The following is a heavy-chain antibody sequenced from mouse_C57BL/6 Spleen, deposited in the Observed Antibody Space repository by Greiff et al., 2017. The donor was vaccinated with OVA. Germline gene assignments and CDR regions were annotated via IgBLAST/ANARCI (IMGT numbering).Heavy chain of an antibody. J-gene: IGHJ2*01. CDR1: GYTFTNYW. V-gene: IGHV1-63*01. CDR2: IYPGGGYT. CDR3: ARGGSSGYGLYYFDY. D-gene: IGHD3-2*02. Sequence: VQLQQSGAELVRPGTSVKMSCKASGYTFTNYWIGWAKQRPGHGLEWIGDIYPGGGYTNYNEKFKGKATLTADKSSSTAYMQFSSLTSEDSAIYYCARGGSSGYGLYYFDYWGQGTTLTVSS.